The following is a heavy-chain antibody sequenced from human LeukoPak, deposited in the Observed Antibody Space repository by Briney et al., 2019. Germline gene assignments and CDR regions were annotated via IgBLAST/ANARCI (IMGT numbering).Heavy chain of an antibody. CDR2: ISSSGSTI. D-gene: IGHD1-26*01. CDR1: GFTFSDYY. Sequence: PGGSLRLSCAASGFTFSDYYMSWIRQAPGKGLEWVSYISSSGSTIYYADSVKGRFTISNDNAKNTLYLQMNSLRAEDTAVYYCARARRGWELSYYFDYWGQGALVTVSS. V-gene: IGHV3-11*01. J-gene: IGHJ4*02. CDR3: ARARRGWELSYYFDY.